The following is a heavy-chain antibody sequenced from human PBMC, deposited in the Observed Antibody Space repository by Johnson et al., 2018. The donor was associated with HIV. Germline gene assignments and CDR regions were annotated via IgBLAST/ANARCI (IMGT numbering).Heavy chain of an antibody. V-gene: IGHV3-30*18. Sequence: QVQLVESGGGVVQPGRSLRLSCAASGFTFSSYGMNWVRQAPGKGLEWVSGISYDGSDKSYADSVKGRFTISRDNSKNTLFLQMNSLRAEDPAVYYCAKDLRLELVGFIRDAFDVWGQGTMVTVSS. CDR2: ISYDGSDK. D-gene: IGHD5-24*01. CDR1: GFTFSSYG. CDR3: AKDLRLELVGFIRDAFDV. J-gene: IGHJ3*01.